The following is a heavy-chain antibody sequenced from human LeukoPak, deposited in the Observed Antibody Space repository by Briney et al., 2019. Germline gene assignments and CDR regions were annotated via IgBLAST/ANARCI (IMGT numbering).Heavy chain of an antibody. D-gene: IGHD4-17*01. V-gene: IGHV3-7*01. CDR3: ARVGPDYGEDYYYGMDV. Sequence: GGSLRLSCAASGFAFSDYWMNWVRQAPGKGLEWVANIKQDGTEKYYVDSVKGRFTISRDNAKKSLYLQMNSLRVEDTAVYYCARVGPDYGEDYYYGMDVWGQGTTVTVSS. CDR1: GFAFSDYW. J-gene: IGHJ6*02. CDR2: IKQDGTEK.